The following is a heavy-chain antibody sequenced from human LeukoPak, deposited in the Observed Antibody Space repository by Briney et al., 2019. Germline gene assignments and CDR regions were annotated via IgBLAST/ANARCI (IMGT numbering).Heavy chain of an antibody. CDR2: ISWNSGSI. CDR3: AREGLRGNWFDP. J-gene: IGHJ5*02. CDR1: GFTFDDYA. Sequence: GGSLRLSCAASGFTFDDYAMHWVRQAPGKGLEWVSGISWNSGSIDYADSVKGRFTISRDNAKNSLYLQMNSLRAEDTAVYYCAREGLRGNWFDPWGQGTLVTVSS. V-gene: IGHV3-9*01. D-gene: IGHD4-17*01.